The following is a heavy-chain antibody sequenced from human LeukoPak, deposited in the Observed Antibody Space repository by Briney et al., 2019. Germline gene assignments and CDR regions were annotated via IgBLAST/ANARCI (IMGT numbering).Heavy chain of an antibody. CDR2: ISYSGGST. CDR3: AKDLGVGSGWYGTYFDY. V-gene: IGHV3-23*01. J-gene: IGHJ4*02. CDR1: GFTLRSYA. D-gene: IGHD6-19*01. Sequence: PGGSLRLSCAASGFTLRSYAVSWVRQAPGKGLEWVAVISYSGGSTYYADSVKGRFTISRDNSKNTLYLQMNSLRAEDTAVYYCAKDLGVGSGWYGTYFDYWGQGTLVTVSS.